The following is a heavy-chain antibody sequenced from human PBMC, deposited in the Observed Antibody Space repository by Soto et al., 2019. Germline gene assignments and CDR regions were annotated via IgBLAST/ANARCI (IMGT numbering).Heavy chain of an antibody. V-gene: IGHV3-30*18. D-gene: IGHD6-19*01. J-gene: IGHJ4*02. CDR2: VSYDETNK. CDR1: GFTFSNLG. CDR3: AKRYSSGWYYLDY. Sequence: ESGGGVVQPGTSLRLSCAASGFTFSNLGMHWVRQAPGKGLEWVAVVSYDETNKYYADSVKGRFTISRDNSKNTLYLQMNSLTTEDTAVYYCAKRYSSGWYYLDYWGQGALVTVSS.